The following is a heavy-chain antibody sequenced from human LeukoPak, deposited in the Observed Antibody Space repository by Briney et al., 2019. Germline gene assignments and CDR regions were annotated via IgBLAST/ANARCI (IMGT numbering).Heavy chain of an antibody. CDR3: AKDGQSMVRDFDL. Sequence: PGRSLRLSCAASGFTFDDYAMHWVRQAPGKGLEWVSGISWNSGSIGYADSVKGRFTISRDNAKNSLYLQMNSLRAEDTASYYCAKDGQSMVRDFDLWGRGTLVTVSS. D-gene: IGHD3-10*01. V-gene: IGHV3-9*01. CDR2: ISWNSGSI. CDR1: GFTFDDYA. J-gene: IGHJ2*01.